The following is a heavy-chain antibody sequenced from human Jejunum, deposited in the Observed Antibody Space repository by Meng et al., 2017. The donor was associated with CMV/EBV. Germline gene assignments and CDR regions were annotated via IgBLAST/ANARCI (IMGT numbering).Heavy chain of an antibody. CDR3: STGYRSPFWDKK. J-gene: IGHJ4*02. Sequence: ASGLTCSGAWRNWVRQYPGKGLEWVGRIKSKVDGGTTDYAASVKDRFSMSRDDSRSTLYLQMDSLKTEDTAVYYCSTGYRSPFWDKKWGQGTLVTVSS. CDR2: IKSKVDGGTT. V-gene: IGHV3-15*07. D-gene: IGHD3-3*02. CDR1: GLTCSGAW.